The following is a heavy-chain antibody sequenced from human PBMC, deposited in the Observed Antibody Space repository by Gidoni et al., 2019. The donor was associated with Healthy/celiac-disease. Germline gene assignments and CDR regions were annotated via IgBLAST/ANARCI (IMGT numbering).Heavy chain of an antibody. Sequence: EVKKPGASVKVSCKASGYTFTGYYMHWVRQAPGQGLEWMGWINPHSGGTNYAQKFQGRVTMTRDTSISTAYMELSRLRSDDTAVYYCARGDSGWYRGHLDYWGQGTLVTVSS. CDR1: GYTFTGYY. D-gene: IGHD6-19*01. CDR2: INPHSGGT. V-gene: IGHV1-2*02. CDR3: ARGDSGWYRGHLDY. J-gene: IGHJ4*02.